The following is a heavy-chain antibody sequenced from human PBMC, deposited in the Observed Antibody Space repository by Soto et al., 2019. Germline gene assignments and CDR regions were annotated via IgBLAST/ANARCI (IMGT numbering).Heavy chain of an antibody. CDR3: ARRKERSGPHYFDY. Sequence: ASVKVSCKASGYTFNTYDIYWMRQATGQGLEWMGWMNPYNGNTGYAQKFQGRVTVTRNTSISTVYMELSGLRPDDTAVYYCARRKERSGPHYFDYWGEGSQVTVSS. V-gene: IGHV1-8*01. CDR2: MNPYNGNT. CDR1: GYTFNTYD. D-gene: IGHD6-25*01. J-gene: IGHJ4*02.